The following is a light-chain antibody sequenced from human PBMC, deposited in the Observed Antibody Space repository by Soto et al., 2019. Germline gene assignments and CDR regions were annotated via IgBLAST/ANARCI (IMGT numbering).Light chain of an antibody. CDR2: DVS. V-gene: IGKV1-5*01. CDR1: QTLRTW. CDR3: QQYNGYPLT. J-gene: IGKJ4*01. Sequence: DIQMNQSPSTLSASVGDRVTITCRASQTLRTWLAWYQQKPGKAPKLLIYDVSILQSGVPSRFSGSGSGTEFTLTISSLQPDDFATYYCQQYNGYPLTFGGGTKVDIK.